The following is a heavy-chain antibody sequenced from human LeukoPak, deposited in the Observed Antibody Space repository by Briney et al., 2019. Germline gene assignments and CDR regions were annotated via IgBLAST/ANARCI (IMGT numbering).Heavy chain of an antibody. D-gene: IGHD2-8*02. CDR3: ARDRGYTRTNTGGYPVFDL. V-gene: IGHV3-48*04. CDR1: GFAFSIYR. CDR2: IHLSGTPT. Sequence: GGSLRLSCEASGFAFSIYRMNWVRQAPGKGLEWVSYIHLSGTPTHYADPVKGRFSISRDNVKNSLYLQMDNLRAEDTAVYCCARDRGYTRTNTGGYPVFDLWGQGTLVTVSS. J-gene: IGHJ4*02.